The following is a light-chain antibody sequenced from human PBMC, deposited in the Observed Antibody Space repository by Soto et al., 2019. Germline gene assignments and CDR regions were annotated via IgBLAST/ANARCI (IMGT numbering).Light chain of an antibody. Sequence: DIQLTQSPSTLSASVRDRVTITCRASQTISSWLAWFQKRPGRAPKFLIYKASSLKNGVPSRFSGSGSGTEVTLTITSLQPDDFATYYCHHLTFGQGTKVDIK. V-gene: IGKV1-5*03. CDR1: QTISSW. CDR2: KAS. J-gene: IGKJ1*01. CDR3: HHLT.